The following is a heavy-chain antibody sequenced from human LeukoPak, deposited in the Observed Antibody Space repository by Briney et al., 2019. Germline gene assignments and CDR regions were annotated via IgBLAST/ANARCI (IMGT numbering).Heavy chain of an antibody. Sequence: PSETLSLTCAVYGGSFSGYYWSWIRQPPGKGLEWIGEINHSGSTNYNPSLKSRVTISVDTSKNQFSLKPSSVTAADTAVYYCARGQGYCSSTSCLNWFDPWGQGTLVTVSS. J-gene: IGHJ5*02. V-gene: IGHV4-34*01. CDR1: GGSFSGYY. D-gene: IGHD2-2*01. CDR3: ARGQGYCSSTSCLNWFDP. CDR2: INHSGST.